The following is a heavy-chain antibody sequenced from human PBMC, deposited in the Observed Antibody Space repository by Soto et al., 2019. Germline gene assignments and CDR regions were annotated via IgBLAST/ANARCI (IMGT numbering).Heavy chain of an antibody. J-gene: IGHJ4*02. V-gene: IGHV3-23*05. CDR1: GFTFSTYA. CDR3: AKGGYNYGFLFDC. D-gene: IGHD5-18*01. CDR2: IDNSGGIT. Sequence: EVQLLESGGGLVQPGGSMSLSCAASGFTFSTYAMSWVRQAPEKGLEWVSTIDNSGGITYYADSVKGRFTISRDNSYNTLYLQMNILRAEDTAVYDSAKGGYNYGFLFDCWGQGTLVTVSS.